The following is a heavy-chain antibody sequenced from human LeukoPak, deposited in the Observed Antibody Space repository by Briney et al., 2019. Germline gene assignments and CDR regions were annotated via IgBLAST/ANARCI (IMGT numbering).Heavy chain of an antibody. CDR1: GGSFSGYY. CDR3: ARPKPVLRYFDWLLLPFDY. D-gene: IGHD3-9*01. J-gene: IGHJ4*02. Sequence: SETLSLTCAVYGGSFSGYYWSWIRQPPGKGLEWIGEINHSGSTNYNPSLKSRVTISVDTSKNQFSLKLSSATAADTAVYYCARPKPVLRYFDWLLLPFDYWGQGTLVTVSS. CDR2: INHSGST. V-gene: IGHV4-34*01.